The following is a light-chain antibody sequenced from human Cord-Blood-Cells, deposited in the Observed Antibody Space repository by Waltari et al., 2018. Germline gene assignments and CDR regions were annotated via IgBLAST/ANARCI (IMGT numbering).Light chain of an antibody. Sequence: EIVLTQSPDTLSLSPGERATLSCRASQSVSSSYLAWYQQKPGQAPRLLIYGASSRATGIPDRFSGSGSGTDFTLTISRLGPEDFAVYYCQQYGSSPLTFGGGTKVEIK. CDR2: GAS. V-gene: IGKV3-20*01. CDR3: QQYGSSPLT. J-gene: IGKJ4*01. CDR1: QSVSSSY.